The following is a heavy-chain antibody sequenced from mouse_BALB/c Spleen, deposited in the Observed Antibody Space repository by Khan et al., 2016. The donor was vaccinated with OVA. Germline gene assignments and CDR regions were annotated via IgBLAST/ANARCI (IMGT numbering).Heavy chain of an antibody. D-gene: IGHD1-1*01. CDR3: ADHGSSSAWLTY. CDR1: GYTFTSYW. CDR2: INPSTGYT. J-gene: IGHJ3*01. V-gene: IGHV1-7*01. Sequence: QVQLQQPGAELAKPGASVKMSCKASGYTFTSYWMHWVKQRPGQGLEWIGYINPSTGYTEYNQRFKAKATLTADKSSRTAYMQLRSLKSEESAVYYCADHGSSSAWLTYWGQGTLVTVSA.